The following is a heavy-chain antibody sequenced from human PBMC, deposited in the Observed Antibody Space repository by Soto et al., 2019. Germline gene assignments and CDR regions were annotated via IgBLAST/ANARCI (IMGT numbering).Heavy chain of an antibody. CDR2: INHSGST. J-gene: IGHJ5*02. CDR3: ARSRYSSGYYYRWFDP. D-gene: IGHD3-22*01. Sequence: PSETLSLTCAVYGGSFSGYYWSWIRQPPGKGLEWIGEINHSGSTNYNPSLKSRVTISVDTSKNQFSLKLSSVTAADTAVYYCARSRYSSGYYYRWFDPWGQGTLVTV. CDR1: GGSFSGYY. V-gene: IGHV4-34*01.